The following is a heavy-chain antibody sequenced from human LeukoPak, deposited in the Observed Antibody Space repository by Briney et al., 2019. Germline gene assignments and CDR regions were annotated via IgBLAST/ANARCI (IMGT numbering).Heavy chain of an antibody. CDR2: IYTSGST. CDR1: GASISSHY. D-gene: IGHD6-19*01. CDR3: ARDGSGWTDDDAFDI. Sequence: SETLSLTCTVSGASISSHYWNWIRQPAGKGLEWIGRIYTSGSTKYNPSLKSRVTISVDKSMNQFSLSLSSVTAADTAVYYCARDGSGWTDDDAFDIWGPGTMVTVSS. V-gene: IGHV4-4*07. J-gene: IGHJ3*02.